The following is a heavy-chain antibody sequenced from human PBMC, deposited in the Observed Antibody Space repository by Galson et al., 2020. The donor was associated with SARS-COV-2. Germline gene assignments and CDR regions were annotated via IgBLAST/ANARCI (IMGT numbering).Heavy chain of an antibody. D-gene: IGHD3-16*01. V-gene: IGHV3-53*01. Sequence: GESLKISCAASGFTVSNTYMTWVRLAPGKGLEWVSIIYSGGSTYYTDSVKGRFTISRDNSKDTLYLEMNSLRGEDTAVYYCARAVWGRRMDVWGQGTTVTVSS. CDR1: GFTVSNTY. CDR3: ARAVWGRRMDV. J-gene: IGHJ6*02. CDR2: IYSGGST.